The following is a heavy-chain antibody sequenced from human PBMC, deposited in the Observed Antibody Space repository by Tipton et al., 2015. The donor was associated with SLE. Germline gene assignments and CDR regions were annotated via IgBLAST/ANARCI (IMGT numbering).Heavy chain of an antibody. V-gene: IGHV1-18*01. CDR2: ISTYNGNT. Sequence: VQLVQSGAEVKKPGATVKVSCKASGYTFTDYSISWVRQARGQGLEWMAWISTYNGNTNYAQKLQGRVTMTSDTSTSTAYMELRSLRSEDTAVYYCARVPVRTTGGFGRFRMDVWGKGTTVTVSS. CDR1: GYTFTDYS. D-gene: IGHD1-1*01. CDR3: ARVPVRTTGGFGRFRMDV. J-gene: IGHJ6*04.